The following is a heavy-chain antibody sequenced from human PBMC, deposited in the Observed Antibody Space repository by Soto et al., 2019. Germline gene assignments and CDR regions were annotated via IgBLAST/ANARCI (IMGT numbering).Heavy chain of an antibody. Sequence: EVQLVESGGDLVQPGGSLRLSCAASGFIISDCWLGWVRQAPGKGLEWVANIKTDGSSIYYVGSVRGRFTISRDNAKNLLHLQMNSLRAEDTAVYYCARHGDYVFDYWGQGTLVTVSS. CDR1: GFIISDCW. V-gene: IGHV3-7*02. CDR2: IKTDGSSI. D-gene: IGHD3-16*01. CDR3: ARHGDYVFDY. J-gene: IGHJ4*02.